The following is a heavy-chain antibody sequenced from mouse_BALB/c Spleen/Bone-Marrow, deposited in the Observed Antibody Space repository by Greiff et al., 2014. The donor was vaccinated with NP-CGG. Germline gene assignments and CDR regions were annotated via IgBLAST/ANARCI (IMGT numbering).Heavy chain of an antibody. CDR3: TISRSAMDY. V-gene: IGHV1S16*01. Sequence: VQRVESGAELVKPGASVKLSCKASGYTFTSYYIYWVKQRPGQGFEWIGEINPSNGGTNFNEKFKSKATLTVDKSSSTAYMQLSSLTSEDSAVYYCTISRSAMDYWGQGTSVTVSS. CDR1: GYTFTSYY. J-gene: IGHJ4*01. CDR2: INPSNGGT.